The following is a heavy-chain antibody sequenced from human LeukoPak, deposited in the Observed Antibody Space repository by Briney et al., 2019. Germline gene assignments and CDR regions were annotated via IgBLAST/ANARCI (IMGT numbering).Heavy chain of an antibody. J-gene: IGHJ6*03. Sequence: ASVKVSCKASGYTFTSYDINWVRQATGQGLEWMGWMNPNSGNTGYAQKFQGRVTITRNTSISTAYMELSSLRSEDTAVYYCARGPGGSSSWYRGAGFPYYYYYYMDVWGQGTLVTVSS. CDR1: GYTFTSYD. CDR2: MNPNSGNT. V-gene: IGHV1-8*03. D-gene: IGHD6-13*01. CDR3: ARGPGGSSSWYRGAGFPYYYYYYMDV.